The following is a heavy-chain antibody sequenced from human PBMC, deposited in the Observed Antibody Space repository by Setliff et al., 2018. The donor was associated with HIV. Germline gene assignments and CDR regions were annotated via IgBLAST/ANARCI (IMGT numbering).Heavy chain of an antibody. V-gene: IGHV3-21*01. J-gene: IGHJ4*02. D-gene: IGHD3-3*01. CDR2: ISSSSSYI. CDR3: ARDLDGVTRLFDY. CDR1: GFTFSSYS. Sequence: GGSLRLSCAASGFTFSSYSMNWVRQAPGKGLEWVSSISSSSSYIYYADSMKGRFTISRDNTKNSLYLQMNSLRAEDTAVYYCARDLDGVTRLFDYWGQGTLVTVSS.